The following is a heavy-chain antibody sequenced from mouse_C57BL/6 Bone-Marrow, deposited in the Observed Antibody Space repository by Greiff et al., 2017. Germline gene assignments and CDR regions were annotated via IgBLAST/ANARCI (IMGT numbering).Heavy chain of an antibody. CDR1: GFTFSSYA. CDR3: ARGYYGSSLYWYFDV. Sequence: EVNLVESGEGLVKPGGSLKLSCAASGFTFSSYAMSWVRQTPEKRLEWVAYISSGGDYIYYADTVKGRFTISRDNARNTLYLQMSSLKSEDTAMYYCARGYYGSSLYWYFDVWGTGTTVTVSS. J-gene: IGHJ1*03. D-gene: IGHD1-1*01. CDR2: ISSGGDYI. V-gene: IGHV5S21*01.